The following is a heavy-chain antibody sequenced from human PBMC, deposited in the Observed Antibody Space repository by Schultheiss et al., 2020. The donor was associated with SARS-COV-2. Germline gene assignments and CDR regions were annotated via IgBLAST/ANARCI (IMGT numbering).Heavy chain of an antibody. CDR2: ASYDGSRE. J-gene: IGHJ4*02. CDR3: ARGSSWGFDY. CDR1: GFTFESYD. D-gene: IGHD7-27*01. V-gene: IGHV3-30*03. Sequence: GGSLRLSCAASGFTFESYDMHWVRQAPGKGLEWVAVASYDGSREYNAESVKGRFTVSRDNLNSRLYLQMNSLSVEDTAIYYCARGSSWGFDYWGQGTLVTVSS.